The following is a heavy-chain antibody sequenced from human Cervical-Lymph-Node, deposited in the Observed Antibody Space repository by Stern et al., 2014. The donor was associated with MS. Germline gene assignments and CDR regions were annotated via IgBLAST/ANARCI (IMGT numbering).Heavy chain of an antibody. Sequence: VQLVESGAGVKKPGASVKVSCKASGYTFTRYGISWVRQAPGKGLEWMGRIIAYNGNTNYAQKLQGRFTMTTDTSTSTAFMELRILISDVTALYYCARGLLGSENAFDFWGQGTMVTVSS. D-gene: IGHD2-15*01. J-gene: IGHJ3*01. CDR3: ARGLLGSENAFDF. CDR1: GYTFTRYG. V-gene: IGHV1-18*01. CDR2: IIAYNGNT.